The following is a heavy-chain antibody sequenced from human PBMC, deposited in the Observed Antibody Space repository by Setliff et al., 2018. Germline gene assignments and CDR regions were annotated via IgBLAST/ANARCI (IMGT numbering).Heavy chain of an antibody. D-gene: IGHD3-10*01. CDR1: GFTFSDHY. J-gene: IGHJ4*02. CDR2: SRDKPSSYTT. CDR3: AGDSTELGHVYYASGSYPIDY. Sequence: GGSLRLSCAASGFTFSDHYMDWVRQTPGKGLEWVGRSRDKPSSYTTEYAASVKGRFTISRDNAKNSLYLQMNSLRAEDTAVYYCAGDSTELGHVYYASGSYPIDYWGQGTLVTVSS. V-gene: IGHV3-72*01.